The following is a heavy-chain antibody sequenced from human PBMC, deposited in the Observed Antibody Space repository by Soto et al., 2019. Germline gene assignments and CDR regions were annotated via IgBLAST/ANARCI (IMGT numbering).Heavy chain of an antibody. J-gene: IGHJ4*02. V-gene: IGHV3-48*01. D-gene: IGHD3-10*01. CDR1: GFTFSSYS. CDR2: ISGSSSTM. CDR3: ARDFTMVRAQTNNYFDY. Sequence: PGGSLRLSCAASGFTFSSYSMNWVRQAPGKGLEWVSYISGSSSTMFYADSVKGRFTISRDNAKSSLYLQMNSLRAEDTAVYYCARDFTMVRAQTNNYFDYWGQGTPVTVSS.